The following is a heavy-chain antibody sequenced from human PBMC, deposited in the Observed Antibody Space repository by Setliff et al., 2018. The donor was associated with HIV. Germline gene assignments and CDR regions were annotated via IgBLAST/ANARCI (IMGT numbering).Heavy chain of an antibody. CDR1: GFTVSSNY. J-gene: IGHJ4*01. CDR3: AKDGISGGSYPPYYFDY. D-gene: IGHD2-15*01. Sequence: AGGSLRLSCAASGFTVSSNYMTWVRQAPGKGLEWVSGISGSGDSTFYADSVKGRFTISRDNSKNTLYLQMNRLRVDDTAVYYCAKDGISGGSYPPYYFDYWGHGTLVTVSS. V-gene: IGHV3-23*01. CDR2: ISGSGDST.